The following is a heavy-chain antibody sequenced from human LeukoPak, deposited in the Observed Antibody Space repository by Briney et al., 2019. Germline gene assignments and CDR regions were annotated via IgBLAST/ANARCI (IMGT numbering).Heavy chain of an antibody. CDR3: ARGYGIRSYYYYGMDV. V-gene: IGHV4-59*01. J-gene: IGHJ6*02. CDR1: GGSISRYY. CDR2: IYYSGST. D-gene: IGHD6-13*01. Sequence: PSETLSLTCTVSGGSISRYYWSWIRQPPGKGLEWIGYIYYSGSTNYNPSLKSRVTISVDTSKNQFSLKLSSVTAADTAVYYCARGYGIRSYYYYGMDVWGQGTTVTVSS.